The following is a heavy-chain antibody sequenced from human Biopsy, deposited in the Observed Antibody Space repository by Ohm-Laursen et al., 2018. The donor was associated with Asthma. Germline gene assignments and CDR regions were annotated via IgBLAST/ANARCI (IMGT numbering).Heavy chain of an antibody. CDR2: IWYDGINK. Sequence: SLRLSCAAPGFTFSSYAMHWVRQAPGKGLEWLALIWYDGINKFYADSVKGRITVSGDQSKSTLYLQINSLRADDTAVYYCARDFGNRYSETHLEYWGQGTTVTVSS. CDR1: GFTFSSYA. J-gene: IGHJ6*02. D-gene: IGHD3-10*01. V-gene: IGHV3-33*08. CDR3: ARDFGNRYSETHLEY.